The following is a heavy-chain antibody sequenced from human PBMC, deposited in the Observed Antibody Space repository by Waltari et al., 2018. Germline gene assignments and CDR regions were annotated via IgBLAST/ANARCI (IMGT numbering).Heavy chain of an antibody. Sequence: QVQLQQWGAGLLKPSETLSLTCAVYGGSFSGYYWSWIRQPPGKGLEWIGEINHSGSTNYNPALNSRVTISVDTSKNQFSLKLSSVTAADTAVYYCARGGRIQLWLFGGYWFDPWGQGTLVTVSS. CDR3: ARGGRIQLWLFGGYWFDP. CDR1: GGSFSGYY. D-gene: IGHD5-18*01. J-gene: IGHJ5*02. CDR2: INHSGST. V-gene: IGHV4-34*01.